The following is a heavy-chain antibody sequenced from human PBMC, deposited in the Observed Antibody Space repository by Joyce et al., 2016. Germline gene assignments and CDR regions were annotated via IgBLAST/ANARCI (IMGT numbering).Heavy chain of an antibody. V-gene: IGHV1-8*03. CDR1: GYTFTSYD. CDR3: ARNKYGTGTFEN. Sequence: QVQLVQSGTEVKKPGASVKVSCRTSGYTFTSYDINWVRQPTGQGIEWMGWMTPNSGDTGYAQKFQGRITITRDTSISTAYMELSSLTSEDSAVYYCARNKYGTGTFENWGQGTVVTVSS. D-gene: IGHD3-10*01. CDR2: MTPNSGDT. J-gene: IGHJ4*02.